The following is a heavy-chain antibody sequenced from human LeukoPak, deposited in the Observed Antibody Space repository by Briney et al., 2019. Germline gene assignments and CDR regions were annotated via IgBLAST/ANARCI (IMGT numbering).Heavy chain of an antibody. V-gene: IGHV3-48*03. CDR2: ISSSGSTI. D-gene: IGHD6-19*01. Sequence: GGSLRLSCAASGFTFSSYEMNWVPQAPGKGLEWLSYISSSGSTIYYADSVKGRFTISRDNAKNSLYLQMNSLRAEDTAVYYCARDSYSSGWLWDYWGQGTLVTVSS. J-gene: IGHJ4*02. CDR3: ARDSYSSGWLWDY. CDR1: GFTFSSYE.